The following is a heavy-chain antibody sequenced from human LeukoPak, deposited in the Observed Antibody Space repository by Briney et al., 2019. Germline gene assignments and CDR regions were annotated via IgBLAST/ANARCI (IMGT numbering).Heavy chain of an antibody. J-gene: IGHJ4*02. CDR2: ISNSGSYT. CDR3: ARSRGAGPGAYFDY. V-gene: IGHV3-11*03. Sequence: GGALRLSCAASGFTFSDEFMSWIRQAPGKGLEWVSYISNSGSYTNYADSVKGRFTISRDNAKNSLYLQMNSLRAEDTAVYYCARSRGAGPGAYFDYWGQGTLITVSS. D-gene: IGHD6-19*01. CDR1: GFTFSDEF.